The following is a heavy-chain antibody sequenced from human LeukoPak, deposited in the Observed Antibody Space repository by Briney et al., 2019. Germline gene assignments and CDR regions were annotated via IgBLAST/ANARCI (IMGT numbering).Heavy chain of an antibody. V-gene: IGHV3-21*04. CDR1: GFTFSSYS. D-gene: IGHD5/OR15-5a*01. CDR3: AKSTTIRFFDY. CDR2: ISSSSSYI. J-gene: IGHJ4*02. Sequence: GGSLRLSCAASGFTFSSYSMNWVRQAPGKGLEWVSSISSSSSYIYYADSVKGRFTISRDNSKNTLYLQMDSLRAEDTAIYYCAKSTTIRFFDYWGQGTLVTVSS.